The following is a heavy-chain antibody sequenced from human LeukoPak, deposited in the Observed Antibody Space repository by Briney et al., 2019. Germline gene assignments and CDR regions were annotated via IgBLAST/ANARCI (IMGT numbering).Heavy chain of an antibody. CDR3: ASSRCGETESRGSYLCYFDY. V-gene: IGHV4-4*07. CDR2: IYTSGST. D-gene: IGHD1-26*01. CDR1: GGSISSYY. J-gene: IGHJ4*02. Sequence: SETLSLTCTVSGGSISSYYWSWIRQPAGKGLEWIGRIYTSGSTNYNPSLKSRVTMSVDTSKNQFSLKLSSVTAADTAVYYCASSRCGETESRGSYLCYFDYWGQGTLVTVSS.